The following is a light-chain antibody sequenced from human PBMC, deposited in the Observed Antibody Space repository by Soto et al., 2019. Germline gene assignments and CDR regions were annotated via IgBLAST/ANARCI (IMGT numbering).Light chain of an antibody. V-gene: IGLV2-8*01. J-gene: IGLJ2*01. CDR3: SSFAGSRIL. CDR1: SSDVGGYNF. Sequence: QSVLTQPPSASGSPGQSVTISCTGTSSDVGGYNFVSWYQQHPGKAPKLMIYEVSKRPSGVPDRFSGSKSGNTASLTVSGLQAEDEADYYCSSFAGSRILFGGGTKVTVL. CDR2: EVS.